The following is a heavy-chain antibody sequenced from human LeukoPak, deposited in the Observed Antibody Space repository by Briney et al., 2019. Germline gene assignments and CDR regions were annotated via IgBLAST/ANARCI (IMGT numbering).Heavy chain of an antibody. D-gene: IGHD3-3*01. V-gene: IGHV3-73*01. Sequence: PGGSLRLSCAASGFTFSGSAMHWVRQASGNGLEWVGRIRSKANSYATAYAASVKGRFTISRDDSKNTAYLQMNSLKTEDTAVYYCTRSVQNFWSGYYPFDYWGQGTLVTVSS. CDR3: TRSVQNFWSGYYPFDY. J-gene: IGHJ4*02. CDR2: IRSKANSYAT. CDR1: GFTFSGSA.